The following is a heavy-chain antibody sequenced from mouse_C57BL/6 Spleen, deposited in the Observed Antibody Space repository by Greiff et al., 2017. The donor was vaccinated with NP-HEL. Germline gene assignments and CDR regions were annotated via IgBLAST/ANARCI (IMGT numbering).Heavy chain of an antibody. Sequence: EVQLQVSGPGLVKPSQSLSLTCSVTGYSITSGYYWNWIRQFPGNKLEWMGYISYDGSNNYNPSLKNRISITRDTSKNQFFLKLNSVTTEDTATYYCASGYYGYDAWGQGTTLTVSS. CDR3: ASGYYGYDA. J-gene: IGHJ2*01. V-gene: IGHV3-6*01. CDR1: GYSITSGYY. D-gene: IGHD2-2*01. CDR2: ISYDGSN.